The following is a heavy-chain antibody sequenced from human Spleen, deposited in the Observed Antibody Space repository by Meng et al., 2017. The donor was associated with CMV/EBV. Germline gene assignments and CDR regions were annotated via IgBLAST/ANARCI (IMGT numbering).Heavy chain of an antibody. D-gene: IGHD3-16*02. J-gene: IGHJ4*02. CDR2: IRGTTSSI. V-gene: IGHV3-23*01. CDR1: FTFSSYA. CDR3: ARDNRLDVWGNYREPPGY. Sequence: FTFSSYAMTWVRQAPGKGLQWVSGIRGTTSSIFYADSVKGRFTISRDNSKNTLYLQMNSLRAEDTAVYYCARDNRLDVWGNYREPPGYWGQGTLVTVSS.